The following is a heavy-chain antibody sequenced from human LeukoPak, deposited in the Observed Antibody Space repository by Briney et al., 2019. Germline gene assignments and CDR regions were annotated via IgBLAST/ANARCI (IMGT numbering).Heavy chain of an antibody. CDR3: ARGSGGGWFDP. Sequence: GGSLRLSCAASGFTFSSYWMSWVRQAPGKGLEWVANIKQDGSEKYYVDSVKGRFTISRDNAKSSLYLQMNSLRAEDTAVYYCARGSGGGWFDPWGQGTLVTVSS. D-gene: IGHD1-1*01. CDR1: GFTFSSYW. CDR2: IKQDGSEK. J-gene: IGHJ5*02. V-gene: IGHV3-7*01.